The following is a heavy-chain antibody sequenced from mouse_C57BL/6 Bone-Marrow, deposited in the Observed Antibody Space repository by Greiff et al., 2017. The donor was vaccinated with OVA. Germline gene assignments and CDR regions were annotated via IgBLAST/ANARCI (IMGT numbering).Heavy chain of an antibody. Sequence: EVKLVESEGGLVQPGSSMKLSCTASGFTFSDYYMAWVRQVPEKGLEWVANINYDGSSTYYLDSLKSRFIISRDKAKNIIYLHMSSLKSEDTASYYCAREPPVCYYGSSWYFDVWGTGTTVTVSS. V-gene: IGHV5-16*01. CDR3: AREPPVCYYGSSWYFDV. CDR2: INYDGSST. CDR1: GFTFSDYY. D-gene: IGHD1-1*01. J-gene: IGHJ1*03.